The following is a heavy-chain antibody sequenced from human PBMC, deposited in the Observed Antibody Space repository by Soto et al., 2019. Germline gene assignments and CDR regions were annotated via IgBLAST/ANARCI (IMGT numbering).Heavy chain of an antibody. CDR3: ASSKYDVVAGSVWFDP. D-gene: IGHD2-21*01. V-gene: IGHV4-61*01. J-gene: IGHJ5*02. Sequence: SETLSLTCTVSGGSVSSGSYYWSWIRQPPGKGLEWIGDIYYSGSTNYNPSLKGRVTISLDHSRNQFSLRLNSVTAADTAVYFCASSKYDVVAGSVWFDPWGQGTLVTVSS. CDR2: IYYSGST. CDR1: GGSVSSGSYY.